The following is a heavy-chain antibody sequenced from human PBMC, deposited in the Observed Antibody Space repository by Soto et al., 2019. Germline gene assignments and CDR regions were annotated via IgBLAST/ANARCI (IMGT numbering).Heavy chain of an antibody. Sequence: ESGGGVVQPGRSLRLSCAASGFTFSSYAMHWVRQAPGKGLEWVAVISYDGSNKYYADSVKGRFTISRDNSKNTLYLQMNSLRAEDTAVYYCARTNVGATNNYYYGMDVWGQGTTVTVSS. J-gene: IGHJ6*02. D-gene: IGHD1-26*01. V-gene: IGHV3-30-3*01. CDR2: ISYDGSNK. CDR3: ARTNVGATNNYYYGMDV. CDR1: GFTFSSYA.